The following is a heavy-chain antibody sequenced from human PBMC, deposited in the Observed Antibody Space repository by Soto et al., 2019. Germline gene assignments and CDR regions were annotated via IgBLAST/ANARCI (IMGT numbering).Heavy chain of an antibody. CDR3: AGGGLEWLLRRDPYYYYGMDV. V-gene: IGHV4-59*01. Sequence: SETLSLTCTVSGGSISSYYWSWIRQPPGKGLEWIGYIYYSGSTNYNPSLKSRVTISVDTSKNQFSLKLSSVTAADTAVYYCAGGGLEWLLRRDPYYYYGMDVWGQGTTVTVSS. J-gene: IGHJ6*02. D-gene: IGHD3-3*01. CDR1: GGSISSYY. CDR2: IYYSGST.